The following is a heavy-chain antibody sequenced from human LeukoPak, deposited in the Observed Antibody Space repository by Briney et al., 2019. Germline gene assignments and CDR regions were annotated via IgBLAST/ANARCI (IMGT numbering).Heavy chain of an antibody. J-gene: IGHJ3*02. D-gene: IGHD3-22*01. Sequence: GASVKVSCKASGGTFSSYAISWVRQAPGQGLEWMGRIIPIFGTANYAQKFQGRVTITTDESKRTAYMELSSLRSEDTAVYYCARDLRDYYDSSGPEDAFDIWGQGTMVTVSS. CDR1: GGTFSSYA. CDR3: ARDLRDYYDSSGPEDAFDI. V-gene: IGHV1-69*05. CDR2: IIPIFGTA.